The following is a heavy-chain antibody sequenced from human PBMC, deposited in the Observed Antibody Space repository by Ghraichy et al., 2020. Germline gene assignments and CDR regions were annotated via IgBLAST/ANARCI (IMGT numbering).Heavy chain of an antibody. D-gene: IGHD2-21*02. Sequence: GESLNISCAASGFTFSSPAMHWVRQAPGKGLEWVAVIWHDGSNKYYTDSVKGRFTISRDNSKNTLYLQMNSLRAEDTAVYFCARDPGGGGFCHFSLDSWGQGTRVTVSS. J-gene: IGHJ4*02. V-gene: IGHV3-33*01. CDR1: GFTFSSPA. CDR3: ARDPGGGGFCHFSLDS. CDR2: IWHDGSNK.